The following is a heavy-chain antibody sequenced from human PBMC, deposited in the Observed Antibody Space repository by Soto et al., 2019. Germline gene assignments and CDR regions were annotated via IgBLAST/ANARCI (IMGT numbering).Heavy chain of an antibody. V-gene: IGHV1-46*01. CDR3: ARAAVRELELVHFDY. J-gene: IGHJ4*02. Sequence: VKVSCKASGYTFTSYYMHWVRQAPGQGLEWMGIINPSGGSTSYAQKFQGRVTMTRDTSTSTVYMELSSLRSEDTAVYYCARAAVRELELVHFDYWGQGTLVTVSS. CDR1: GYTFTSYY. CDR2: INPSGGST. D-gene: IGHD1-7*01.